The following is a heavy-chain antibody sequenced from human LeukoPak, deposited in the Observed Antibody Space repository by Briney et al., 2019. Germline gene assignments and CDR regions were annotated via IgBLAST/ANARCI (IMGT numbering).Heavy chain of an antibody. V-gene: IGHV4-61*02. CDR2: IYTSGST. Sequence: SQTLSLTCTVSGGSISSGSYYWSWIRQPAGEGLEWIGRIYTSGSTNYNPSLKSRVTISVDTSKNQFSLKLSSVTAADTAVYYCASGHYYDSSGYYGLGYWGQGTLVTVSS. CDR3: ASGHYYDSSGYYGLGY. D-gene: IGHD3-22*01. CDR1: GGSISSGSYY. J-gene: IGHJ4*02.